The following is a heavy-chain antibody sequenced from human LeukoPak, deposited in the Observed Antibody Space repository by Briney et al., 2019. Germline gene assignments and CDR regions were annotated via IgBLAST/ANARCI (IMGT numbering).Heavy chain of an antibody. CDR1: GDSASSNSAT. V-gene: IGHV6-1*01. CDR3: ARGIADSSGYYYVDY. J-gene: IGHJ4*02. Sequence: SQTLSLTCDISGDSASSNSATWNWIRQSPSRGLEWLGRTYYRSKWSNDYAVSVRSRITINPDTSKNQFSLQLNSVTPEDTAVYYCARGIADSSGYYYVDYWGQGTLVTVSS. CDR2: TYYRSKWSN. D-gene: IGHD3-22*01.